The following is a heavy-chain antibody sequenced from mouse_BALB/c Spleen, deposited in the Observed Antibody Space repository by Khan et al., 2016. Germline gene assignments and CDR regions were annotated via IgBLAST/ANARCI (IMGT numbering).Heavy chain of an antibody. Sequence: EAMLLESGGGLVQPGGSLKLSCAASGFDFRRYWMGLVRPGPGKGLELDGVNNPDSSTINFSPSLKDKFIISRDNAKNTLYLQMSKVRAEDTALYYCARLHYYGRFAYWGQGTLVTVSA. J-gene: IGHJ3*01. CDR1: GFDFRRYW. CDR2: NNPDSSTI. CDR3: ARLHYYGRFAY. D-gene: IGHD1-2*01. V-gene: IGHV4-1*02.